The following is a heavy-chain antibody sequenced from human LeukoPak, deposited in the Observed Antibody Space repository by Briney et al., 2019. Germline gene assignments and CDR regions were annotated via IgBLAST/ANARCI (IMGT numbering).Heavy chain of an antibody. Sequence: SETLSLSCTVSGGSISSYYWSWIRQPPGKGLEWIGYIYYSGSTNYNPSLKSRVTISVDTSKNQFSLKLSSVTAADTAVYYCATANYYDSSGYQGYAFDIWGQGTMVTVSS. CDR2: IYYSGST. CDR1: GGSISSYY. J-gene: IGHJ3*02. CDR3: ATANYYDSSGYQGYAFDI. D-gene: IGHD3-22*01. V-gene: IGHV4-59*01.